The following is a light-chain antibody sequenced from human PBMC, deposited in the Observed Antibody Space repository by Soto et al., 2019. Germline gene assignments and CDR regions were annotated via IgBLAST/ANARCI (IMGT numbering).Light chain of an antibody. V-gene: IGLV2-11*01. CDR1: SSDVGGYNY. CDR3: CSYARNNVV. Sequence: QSALTQPRSVSGSPGQSVTISCTGTSSDVGGYNYVTWYQQHPGKAPKLMTYDVNRRPSGVPDRSSGSKSGNTASLTISGWPVVDEADYLWCSYARNNVVFGGGTKRT. J-gene: IGLJ2*01. CDR2: DVN.